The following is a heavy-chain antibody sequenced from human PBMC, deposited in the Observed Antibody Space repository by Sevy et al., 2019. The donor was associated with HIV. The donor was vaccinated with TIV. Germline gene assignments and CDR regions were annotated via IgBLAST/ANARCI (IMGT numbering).Heavy chain of an antibody. V-gene: IGHV3-23*01. CDR2: ISGSGDNT. J-gene: IGHJ6*02. Sequence: SGFLRLSCAASGFTFSNYAMNWVRQTPGKGLEWVSSISGSGDNTYYADSVKGRFTISRDISYNTVTLQISSLRAADTAVYYCAQNENFWRGYLAMDVWGQGTRVAVSS. D-gene: IGHD3-3*01. CDR3: AQNENFWRGYLAMDV. CDR1: GFTFSNYA.